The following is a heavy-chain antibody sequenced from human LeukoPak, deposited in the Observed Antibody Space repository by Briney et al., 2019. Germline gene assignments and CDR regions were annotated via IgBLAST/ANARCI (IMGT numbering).Heavy chain of an antibody. CDR2: ISGSGGST. D-gene: IGHD3-3*01. V-gene: IGHV3-23*01. CDR1: GFTFSSYA. Sequence: QSGGSLRLSCAASGFTFSSYAMSWVRQAPGKGLEWVSAISGSGGSTYYADSVKGRFTISRDNSKNTLYLQMNSLRAEDTAVYYCAKVSRFLEWLPAYGYFDYWGQGTLVTVSS. CDR3: AKVSRFLEWLPAYGYFDY. J-gene: IGHJ4*02.